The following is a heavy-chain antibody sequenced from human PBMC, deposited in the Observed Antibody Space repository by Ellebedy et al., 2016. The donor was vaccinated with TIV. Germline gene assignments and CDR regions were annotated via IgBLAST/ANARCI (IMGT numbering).Heavy chain of an antibody. CDR2: ISSSSSTI. V-gene: IGHV3-48*04. D-gene: IGHD6-19*01. CDR3: ARDLQQWLVPHFDY. J-gene: IGHJ4*02. CDR1: GFTFSSYS. Sequence: GESLKISXAASGFTFSSYSMNWVRQAPGKGLEWVSYISSSSSTIYYADSVKGRFTISRDNAKNSLYLQMNSLRAEDTAVYYCARDLQQWLVPHFDYWGQGTLVTVSS.